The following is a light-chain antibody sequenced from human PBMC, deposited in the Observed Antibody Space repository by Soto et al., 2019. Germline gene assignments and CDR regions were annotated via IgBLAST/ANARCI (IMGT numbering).Light chain of an antibody. CDR2: EVS. CDR1: SSDIGGYNY. Sequence: QSALTQHASVSGSPGQSITISCTGTSSDIGGYNYVSWYQQHPGKAPKLMIFEVSNRPSGVSNRFSGSKSGNTASLTISGLQAEDEAAYYCSSYTSSGTLFGGGTKLTVL. V-gene: IGLV2-14*01. CDR3: SSYTSSGTL. J-gene: IGLJ3*02.